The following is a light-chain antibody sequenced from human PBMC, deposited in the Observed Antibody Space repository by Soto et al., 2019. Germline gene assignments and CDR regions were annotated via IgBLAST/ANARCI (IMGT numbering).Light chain of an antibody. CDR1: QSINKW. V-gene: IGKV1-5*03. J-gene: IGKJ4*01. CDR3: QQYSSSSVT. CDR2: EVS. Sequence: DVQITQSTPTLYGSVGDRGTISRRASQSINKWLAWYQHKPGKAPNLLIYEVSTLHSGVPSRFSGSGSGTEFTLTISSLLPDDFATYYCQQYSSSSVTFGGGTKVDI.